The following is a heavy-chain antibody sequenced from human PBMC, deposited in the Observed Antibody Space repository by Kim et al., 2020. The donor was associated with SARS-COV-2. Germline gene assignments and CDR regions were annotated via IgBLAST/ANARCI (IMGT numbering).Heavy chain of an antibody. CDR2: IYYSGST. D-gene: IGHD6-19*01. J-gene: IGHJ4*02. CDR1: GGSISSYY. Sequence: SETLSLTWTVSGGSISSYYWSWIRQPPGKGLEWIGYIYYSGSTNYKPSLKSRVTISVDTSKNKFSLKLSYGTAADTAGNYCARYRSSGWKVGYFDYWGQG. V-gene: IGHV4-59*08. CDR3: ARYRSSGWKVGYFDY.